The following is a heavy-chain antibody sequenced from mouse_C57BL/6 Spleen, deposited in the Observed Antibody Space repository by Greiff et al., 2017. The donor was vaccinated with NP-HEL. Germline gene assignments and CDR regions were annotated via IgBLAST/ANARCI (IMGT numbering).Heavy chain of an antibody. CDR3: TEDYGSSYGYFDV. CDR1: GFTFSNYW. J-gene: IGHJ1*03. V-gene: IGHV6-3*01. D-gene: IGHD1-1*01. Sequence: VQVVESGGGLVQPGGSMKLSCVASGFTFSNYWMNWVRQSPEKGLEWVAQISLKSDNYATHYAASVKGKFTISRDDSKSSVYQQMNNLRTEDTGIYYCTEDYGSSYGYFDVWGTGTTVTVSS. CDR2: ISLKSDNYAT.